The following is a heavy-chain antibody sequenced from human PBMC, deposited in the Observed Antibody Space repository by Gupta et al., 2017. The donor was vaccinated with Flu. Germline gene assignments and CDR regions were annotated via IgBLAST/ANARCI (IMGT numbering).Heavy chain of an antibody. J-gene: IGHJ5*02. CDR3: ARLIAARFFWGWFDP. Sequence: QVQLQQWGAGLLKPSETLSLTCAVYGGSFSGYYWSWIRQPPGKGLEWIGEINHSGSTNYNPSLKSRVTISVDTSKNQFPLKLSSVTAADTAVYYCARLIAARFFWGWFDPWGQGTLVTVSP. V-gene: IGHV4-34*01. D-gene: IGHD6-6*01. CDR1: GGSFSGYY. CDR2: INHSGST.